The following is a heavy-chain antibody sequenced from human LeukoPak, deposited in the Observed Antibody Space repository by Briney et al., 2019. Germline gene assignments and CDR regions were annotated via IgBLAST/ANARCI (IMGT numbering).Heavy chain of an antibody. CDR1: GYTFTNYG. J-gene: IGHJ5*01. Sequence: ASVKVSCKASGYTFTNYGITWVRQAPGQGLEWMGWISTYSGNTNYARNLQGRVTMTIDTSTTTAYMELRSLRSDDTAVYYCARGGVTNWLDSWGQGTLVTVSS. D-gene: IGHD3-10*01. CDR2: ISTYSGNT. CDR3: ARGGVTNWLDS. V-gene: IGHV1-18*01.